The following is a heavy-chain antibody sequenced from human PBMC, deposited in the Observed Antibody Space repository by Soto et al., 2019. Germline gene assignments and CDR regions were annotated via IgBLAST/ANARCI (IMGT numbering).Heavy chain of an antibody. CDR1: GYIFPNYG. V-gene: IGHV1-18*01. D-gene: IGHD3-10*01. CDR2: ISAYNANT. J-gene: IGHJ4*02. Sequence: ASVKVSCKASGYIFPNYGISWVRQAPGQGLEWMGWISAYNANTNYAQKLQGRVTMTTDTSTSTAYMELRSLTSDDTAVYYCVRDLDGSGSYYTDYWGRGTLVTVSS. CDR3: VRDLDGSGSYYTDY.